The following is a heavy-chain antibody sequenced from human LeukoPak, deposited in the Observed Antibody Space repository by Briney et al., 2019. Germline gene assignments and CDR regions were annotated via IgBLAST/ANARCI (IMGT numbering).Heavy chain of an antibody. J-gene: IGHJ3*02. D-gene: IGHD2-2*01. V-gene: IGHV4-31*03. CDR2: IYYSGST. CDR1: GGSISNDGYY. Sequence: SETLSLTCTVSGGSISNDGYYWSWIRQHPGKGLEWIGYIYYSGSTYYNPSLKSRMAISVDTSKNQFSLNLYSVTAADTAAYYCARDPGYCRRTTCYGGAFNIWGQGTMVTVSP. CDR3: ARDPGYCRRTTCYGGAFNI.